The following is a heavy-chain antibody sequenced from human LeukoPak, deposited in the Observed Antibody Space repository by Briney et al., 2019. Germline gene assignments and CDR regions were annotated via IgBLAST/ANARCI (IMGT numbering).Heavy chain of an antibody. J-gene: IGHJ3*02. CDR1: GYTFSRYG. CDR3: ARTSYVRGSYRSDDAFDI. V-gene: IGHV1-18*01. Sequence: ASVKASCKASGYTFSRYGISWVRQAPGQGLEWMGWISAYNGNTKYAQRLQGRVTMTTDTSTSTAYMELRSLRSDDTAVYYCARTSYVRGSYRSDDAFDIWGQGTMVTVSS. CDR2: ISAYNGNT. D-gene: IGHD3-16*02.